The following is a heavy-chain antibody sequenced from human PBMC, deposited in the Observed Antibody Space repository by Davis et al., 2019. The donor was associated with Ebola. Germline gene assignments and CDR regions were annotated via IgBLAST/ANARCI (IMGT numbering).Heavy chain of an antibody. CDR3: TTIFGVVRVDY. V-gene: IGHV1-3*01. D-gene: IGHD3-3*01. CDR1: GYTFTSYA. Sequence: ASVKVSCKASGYTFTSYAMHWVRQAPGQRLEWMGWINAGNGNTKYSQKFQGRVTITRDTSASTAYMELSSLRSEDTAVYYCTTIFGVVRVDYWGQGTLVTVSS. J-gene: IGHJ4*02. CDR2: INAGNGNT.